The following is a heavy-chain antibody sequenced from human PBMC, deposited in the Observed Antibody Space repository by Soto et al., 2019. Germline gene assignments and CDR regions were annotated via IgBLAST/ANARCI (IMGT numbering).Heavy chain of an antibody. Sequence: QVQLVQSGAEVKKPGSSVKVSCKASGGTFSSYPISWVRQAPGQGLEWMGGIIPIFGTANYAQKFQGRVTITADESTSTAYMELSSLRSEDTAVYYCARPSHCSGGSCYSYYGMDVWGQGTTVTVSS. CDR3: ARPSHCSGGSCYSYYGMDV. V-gene: IGHV1-69*01. D-gene: IGHD2-15*01. CDR1: GGTFSSYP. CDR2: IIPIFGTA. J-gene: IGHJ6*02.